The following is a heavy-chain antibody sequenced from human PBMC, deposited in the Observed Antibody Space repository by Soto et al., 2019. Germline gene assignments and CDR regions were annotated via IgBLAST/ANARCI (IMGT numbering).Heavy chain of an antibody. Sequence: SETLSLTCTVSGGSISSGNYYWSWIRQPPGKGLEWIGFISYSGSTYYNLSLKSRVTTSVDTSKNQFYLNLNFVTAADTAVFYCATMGTPATGLFYFDYWGQGTLVTVPS. V-gene: IGHV4-30-4*01. J-gene: IGHJ4*02. CDR1: GGSISSGNYY. D-gene: IGHD2-15*01. CDR2: ISYSGST. CDR3: ATMGTPATGLFYFDY.